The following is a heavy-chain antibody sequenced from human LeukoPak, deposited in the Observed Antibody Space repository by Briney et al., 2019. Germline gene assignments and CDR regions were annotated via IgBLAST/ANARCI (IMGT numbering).Heavy chain of an antibody. D-gene: IGHD1-1*01. J-gene: IGHJ4*02. Sequence: PGGSLRLSCAASGFTFSSYSMSWVRQAPGKGLEWVSAISGSGGSTNHADSVKGRFTISRDNSKNTLYLQMNSLRAEDTAVYYCASQSKPRNNWYYFDFWGQGTLVTVSS. V-gene: IGHV3-23*01. CDR3: ASQSKPRNNWYYFDF. CDR1: GFTFSSYS. CDR2: ISGSGGST.